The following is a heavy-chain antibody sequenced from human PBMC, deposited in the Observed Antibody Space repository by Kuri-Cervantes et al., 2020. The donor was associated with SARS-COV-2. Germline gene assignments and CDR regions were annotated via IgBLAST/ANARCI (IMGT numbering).Heavy chain of an antibody. J-gene: IGHJ1*01. D-gene: IGHD4-17*01. V-gene: IGHV4-34*01. CDR1: GGSFSGYY. Sequence: SETLSLTCAVYGGSFSGYYWSWIRQPPGKGLEWIGEINHSGSTNYNPSLKSRVTISVDTSKNQLSLKLSSVTAADTAVYYCARRGPTTVTTFTSLAEVGFQHWGQGTLVTVSS. CDR3: ARRGPTTVTTFTSLAEVGFQH. CDR2: INHSGST.